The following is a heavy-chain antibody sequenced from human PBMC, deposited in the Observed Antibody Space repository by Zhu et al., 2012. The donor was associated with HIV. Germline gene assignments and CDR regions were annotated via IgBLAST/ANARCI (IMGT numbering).Heavy chain of an antibody. CDR1: GGSITDPGYF. CDR2: VYYSGDT. Sequence: QLQLQGSGPRLLKPSETLSLTCTVSGGSITDPGYFWAWIRQPPGKGLEWIGSVYYSGDTYDNPSLKSRLTISVDTSNNQFSLQLRSLTAADTAVYYCAKSRTSGWYSYAFDVWGQGRVVSVSS. CDR3: AKSRTSGWYSYAFDV. V-gene: IGHV4-39*01. D-gene: IGHD6-19*01. J-gene: IGHJ3*01.